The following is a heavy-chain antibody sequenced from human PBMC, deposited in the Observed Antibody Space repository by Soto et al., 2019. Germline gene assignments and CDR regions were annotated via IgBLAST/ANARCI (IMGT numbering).Heavy chain of an antibody. CDR3: ARSGNSNGLVFDY. D-gene: IGHD5-18*01. Sequence: ETLSLTCTVSGSSISSYYWSWIRQTPGKGLEWIAYIYYSGSTNYNPSLKSRVTISADTSRTQFSLKLTVVTAADTAVYYCARSGNSNGLVFDYWGQGTLVTVSS. CDR1: GSSISSYY. V-gene: IGHV4-59*03. CDR2: IYYSGST. J-gene: IGHJ4*02.